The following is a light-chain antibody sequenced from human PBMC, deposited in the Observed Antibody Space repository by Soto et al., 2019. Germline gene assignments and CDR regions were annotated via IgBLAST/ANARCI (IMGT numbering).Light chain of an antibody. Sequence: EIVLTQSPATLSLSPGERATLSCRASQSLSRSLAWYQQKPGQAPRLLIYDASHRATGIPARFSGSGSGSDFTLTISNLEPEDFAVYYCQQRTSWPRTFGQGTKLEIK. J-gene: IGKJ2*01. V-gene: IGKV3-11*01. CDR3: QQRTSWPRT. CDR2: DAS. CDR1: QSLSRS.